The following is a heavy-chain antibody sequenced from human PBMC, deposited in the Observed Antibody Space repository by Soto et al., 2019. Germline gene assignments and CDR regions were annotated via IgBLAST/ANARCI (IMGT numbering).Heavy chain of an antibody. Sequence: SETLSLTCTVSGGSISSSIYYGGWIRQPPGKGLEWIGSIFYSGSTYYNPSLKSRVTISVDTSKNQFSLKLYSVTAADTAMYYCARQVLTASSPIYYLDYWGQGILVSGSS. V-gene: IGHV4-39*01. CDR2: IFYSGST. CDR3: ARQVLTASSPIYYLDY. D-gene: IGHD2-21*02. CDR1: GGSISSSIYY. J-gene: IGHJ4*02.